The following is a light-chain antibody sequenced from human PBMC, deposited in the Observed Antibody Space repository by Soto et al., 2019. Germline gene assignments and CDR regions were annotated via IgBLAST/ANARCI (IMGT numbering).Light chain of an antibody. Sequence: EIVMTQSPATLSVSPGEGATLSCRASHSVRSNLAWYQRKPGQAPRLLIYAASTRATGIPVRFSGSGSGTESTLTISSLQHEDFAVYYCQHYDHWPLTFGGGTKVDIK. V-gene: IGKV3-15*01. CDR3: QHYDHWPLT. J-gene: IGKJ4*01. CDR1: HSVRSN. CDR2: AAS.